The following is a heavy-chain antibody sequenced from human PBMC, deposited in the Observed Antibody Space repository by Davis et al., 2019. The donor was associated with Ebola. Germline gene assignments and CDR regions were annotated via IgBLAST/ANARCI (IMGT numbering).Heavy chain of an antibody. CDR3: AKGDLRYSGWLNWFDP. CDR2: ISGSGGST. V-gene: IGHV3-23*01. D-gene: IGHD6-19*01. Sequence: PGGSLRLSCAASGFTSSSYAMSWVRQAPGKGLEWVSAISGSGGSTYYADSVKGRFTISRDNSKNTLHLQMNSLRADDTAVYYCAKGDLRYSGWLNWFDPWGQGTLVTVSS. J-gene: IGHJ5*02. CDR1: GFTSSSYA.